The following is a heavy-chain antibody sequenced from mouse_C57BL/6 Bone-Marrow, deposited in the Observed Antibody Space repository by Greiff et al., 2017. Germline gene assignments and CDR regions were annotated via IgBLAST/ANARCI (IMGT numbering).Heavy chain of an antibody. Sequence: VQLQQPGAELVKPGASVKLSCKASGYTFTSYWMHWVKQRPGRGLEWLGRIFPNSGGTKYNEKFKSKATLTVDKPSSTAYMQLSSLTSEDAAVYYCARGYYYGSLAWFAYWGQGSLVTVAA. CDR2: IFPNSGGT. D-gene: IGHD1-1*01. J-gene: IGHJ3*01. CDR3: ARGYYYGSLAWFAY. V-gene: IGHV1-72*01. CDR1: GYTFTSYW.